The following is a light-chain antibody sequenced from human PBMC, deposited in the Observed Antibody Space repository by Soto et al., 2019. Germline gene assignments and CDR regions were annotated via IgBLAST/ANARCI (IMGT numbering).Light chain of an antibody. J-gene: IGLJ3*02. V-gene: IGLV6-57*01. CDR1: SGSIASNY. Sequence: NFMLTQPHSVSGSPGKTVIISCTRSSGSIASNYVQWYQQRPGSSPTTVIYEDNQRPSGVPARFSGSIDSSSNSASLPISRLETEAEADYFCQSYDATNQVFAGGPKLTVL. CDR3: QSYDATNQV. CDR2: EDN.